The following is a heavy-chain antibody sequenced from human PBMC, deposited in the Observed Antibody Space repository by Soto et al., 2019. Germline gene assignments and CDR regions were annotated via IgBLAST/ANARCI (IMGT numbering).Heavy chain of an antibody. J-gene: IGHJ3*02. Sequence: EVQLVESGGGLIQPGGSLRLSCAASGFTVSGNYMTWVRQAPGKGLEWVSILYSGVPTYYADSVKGRFTISRDNSKNTLYLQINSLRVEDTAVYYCARVINPWAFDIWGQGTMVTVSS. V-gene: IGHV3-53*01. CDR3: ARVINPWAFDI. CDR2: LYSGVPT. CDR1: GFTVSGNY.